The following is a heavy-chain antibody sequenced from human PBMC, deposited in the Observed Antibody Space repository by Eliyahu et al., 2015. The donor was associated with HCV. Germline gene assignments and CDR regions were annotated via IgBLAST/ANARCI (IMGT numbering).Heavy chain of an antibody. J-gene: IGHJ4*02. CDR3: TRATYHDTLPPLWSFDY. CDR1: GITFXDYT. CDR2: IRSEAYGGTT. Sequence: EVQLVESGRGLVQPGRSLRLSCTASGITFXDYTXSWVRQAPGKGLEWVSFIRSEAYGGTTEYAASVKGRFTISRDDSKSIAYLQMNSLKAEDTAVYYYTRATYHDTLPPLWSFDYWGQGTLVTVSS. V-gene: IGHV3-49*04. D-gene: IGHD3-9*01.